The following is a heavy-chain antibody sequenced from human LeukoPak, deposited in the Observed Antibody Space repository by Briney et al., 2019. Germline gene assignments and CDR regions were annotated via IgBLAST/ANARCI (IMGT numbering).Heavy chain of an antibody. CDR3: ASVRRGFGESSKYYSYYYMDV. D-gene: IGHD3-10*01. CDR2: IYYSGST. V-gene: IGHV4-39*01. CDR1: GGSISSSSYY. Sequence: SETLSLTCTVSGGSISSSSYYWGWIRQPPGKGLEWIANIYYSGSTYYNPSLKSRVTISVDTSKNQSSLKLSAVTAADTAVYYCASVRRGFGESSKYYSYYYMDVWGNGTTVPIS. J-gene: IGHJ6*03.